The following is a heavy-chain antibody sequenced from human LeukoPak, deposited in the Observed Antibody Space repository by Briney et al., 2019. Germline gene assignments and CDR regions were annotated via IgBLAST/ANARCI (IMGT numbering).Heavy chain of an antibody. V-gene: IGHV4-39*07. Sequence: SETLSLTCTVSGGYIITSGHYWGWIRQPPGKGLEWIGSIYYTGVTSTNPFFRSRMSISVDPSKNQFSLNLTSVTAADAAVYYCARERSSSGGHNWFDPWGQGTLVTVSS. D-gene: IGHD4-23*01. CDR1: GGYIITSGHY. CDR3: ARERSSSGGHNWFDP. CDR2: IYYTGVT. J-gene: IGHJ5*02.